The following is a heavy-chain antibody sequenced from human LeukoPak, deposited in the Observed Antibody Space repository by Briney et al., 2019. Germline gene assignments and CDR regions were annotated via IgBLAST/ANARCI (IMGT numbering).Heavy chain of an antibody. Sequence: SVKLSCKASVGTFSSYAISWVRQAPGQGLEWMGGIIPIFGTANYAQKFQGRVTITADKSTSTAYMELSSLRSEDTAVYYCARAGCSSTSCYHAAFDIWGQGTMVTVSS. J-gene: IGHJ3*02. V-gene: IGHV1-69*06. D-gene: IGHD2-2*01. CDR2: IIPIFGTA. CDR3: ARAGCSSTSCYHAAFDI. CDR1: VGTFSSYA.